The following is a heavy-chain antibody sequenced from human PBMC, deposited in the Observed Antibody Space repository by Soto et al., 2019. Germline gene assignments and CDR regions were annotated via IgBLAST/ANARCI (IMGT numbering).Heavy chain of an antibody. J-gene: IGHJ4*02. CDR3: ARGMYYYGSGIPFDY. V-gene: IGHV4-59*01. D-gene: IGHD3-10*01. Sequence: SETLSLTYTVSGGSISSYYWSWIRRPPGKGLEWIGYIYYSGSTNYNPSLKSRVTISVDTSKNQFSLKLSSVTAADTAVYYCARGMYYYGSGIPFDYWGQGTLVTVPQ. CDR2: IYYSGST. CDR1: GGSISSYY.